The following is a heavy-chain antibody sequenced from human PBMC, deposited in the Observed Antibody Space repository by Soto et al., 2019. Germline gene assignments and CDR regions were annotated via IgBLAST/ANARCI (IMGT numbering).Heavy chain of an antibody. CDR1: GFTFSDYS. CDR2: ISSSSSTI. V-gene: IGHV3-48*01. D-gene: IGHD5-12*01. Sequence: GGSLRLSCAASGFTFSDYSMNWVHQAPGKGLEWISYISSSSSTIYYTDSVKGRFTISRENAKNSLYLQMSSLRAEDTAVYYCARGRPYASGYDSDNYFDPWGQGILVTVSS. J-gene: IGHJ5*02. CDR3: ARGRPYASGYDSDNYFDP.